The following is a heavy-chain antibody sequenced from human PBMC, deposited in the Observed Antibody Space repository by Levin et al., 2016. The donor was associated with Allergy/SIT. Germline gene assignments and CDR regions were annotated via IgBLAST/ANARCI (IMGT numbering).Heavy chain of an antibody. Sequence: GGSLRLSCAASGFTFSSYSMNWVRQAPGKGLEWVSSISSSSSYIYYADSVKGRFTISRDNAKNSLYLQMNSLRAEDTAVYYCARDGDYDFWSGYLYYMDVWGKGTTVTVSS. J-gene: IGHJ6*03. CDR3: ARDGDYDFWSGYLYYMDV. CDR2: ISSSSSYI. CDR1: GFTFSSYS. V-gene: IGHV3-21*01. D-gene: IGHD3-3*01.